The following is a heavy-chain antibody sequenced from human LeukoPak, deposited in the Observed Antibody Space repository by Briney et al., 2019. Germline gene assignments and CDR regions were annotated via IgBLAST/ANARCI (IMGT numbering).Heavy chain of an antibody. D-gene: IGHD5-18*01. Sequence: KSSETLSLTCAVYGGSFSGYYWSWIRQPPGKGLEWIGEINHSGSTNYNPSLKSRVTISVDTSKNQFSLKLSSVTAADTAVYYCARSGYREGADALDIWGLGTMVTVSS. CDR2: INHSGST. CDR3: ARSGYREGADALDI. J-gene: IGHJ3*02. CDR1: GGSFSGYY. V-gene: IGHV4-34*01.